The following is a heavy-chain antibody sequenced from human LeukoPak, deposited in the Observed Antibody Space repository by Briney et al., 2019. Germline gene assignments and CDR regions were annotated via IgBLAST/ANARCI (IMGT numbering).Heavy chain of an antibody. CDR3: ATSIAAAGAYYYYGMDV. D-gene: IGHD6-13*01. CDR1: GYTLTELS. V-gene: IGHV1-24*01. Sequence: ASVKVSCKVSGYTLTELSMHWVRQAPGKGLEWMGGFDPEDGETIYAQKFQGRVTMTEDTSTDTAYMELSSLRSEDTAVYYCATSIAAAGAYYYYGMDVWGQGTTATVSS. CDR2: FDPEDGET. J-gene: IGHJ6*02.